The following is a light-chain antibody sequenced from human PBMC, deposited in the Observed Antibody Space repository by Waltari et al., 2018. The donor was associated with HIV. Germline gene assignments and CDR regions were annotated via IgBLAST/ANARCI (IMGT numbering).Light chain of an antibody. CDR3: QAWDSSTVL. CDR1: YLGDKY. J-gene: IGLJ2*01. Sequence: SHELTQPPSVSVYPGQTASITCSGDYLGDKYASWYQQKPGQSPVLVIYQDDKRPAGIPGRFAASNSGNTATLTITGTQSMDEADYYCQAWDSSTVLFGGGTKLTVL. CDR2: QDD. V-gene: IGLV3-1*01.